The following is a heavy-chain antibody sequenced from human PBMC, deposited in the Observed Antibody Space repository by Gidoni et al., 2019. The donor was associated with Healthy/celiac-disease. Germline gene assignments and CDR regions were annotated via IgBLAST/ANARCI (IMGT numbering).Heavy chain of an antibody. Sequence: QVQLVESGGGVVQPGRSRSLSCAASGFPFRSYAMPWVRQAPGKGLEWVAVISYDGSNKYYADSVKGRFTISRDNSKNTLYLQMNSLRAEDTAVYYCARDPTLAVAGTRDYYYGMDVWGQGTTVTVSS. CDR3: ARDPTLAVAGTRDYYYGMDV. J-gene: IGHJ6*02. D-gene: IGHD6-19*01. CDR1: GFPFRSYA. CDR2: ISYDGSNK. V-gene: IGHV3-30-3*01.